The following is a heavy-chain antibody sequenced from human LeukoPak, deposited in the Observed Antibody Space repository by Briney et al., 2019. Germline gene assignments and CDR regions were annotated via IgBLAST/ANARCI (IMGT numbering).Heavy chain of an antibody. CDR3: ARGLGYCSGGSCPEFDY. D-gene: IGHD2-15*01. CDR1: GGSISSGGYS. J-gene: IGHJ4*02. V-gene: IGHV4-30-2*01. Sequence: ASETLSLTCAVSGGSISSGGYSCSWIRQPPGKGLEWIGYIYHSGSTYYNPSLKSRVTISVDRSKNQFSLKLSSVTAADTAVYYCARGLGYCSGGSCPEFDYWGQGTLVTVSS. CDR2: IYHSGST.